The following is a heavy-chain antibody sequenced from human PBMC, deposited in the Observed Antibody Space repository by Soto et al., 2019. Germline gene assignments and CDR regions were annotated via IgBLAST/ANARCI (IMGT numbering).Heavy chain of an antibody. CDR1: GFNFNDAY. Sequence: EVQLVESGGGLVQPGGSLRLSCTASGFNFNDAYMTWVRLAPGEGREWVASINHDASEKNFVASVRGRFAISRDNTERSVFLQMNSLTADDTAVYYCAWGKGWLRFTSPSHWGQGTLVTVSS. CDR2: INHDASEK. J-gene: IGHJ4*02. V-gene: IGHV3-7*03. CDR3: AWGKGWLRFTSPSH. D-gene: IGHD5-12*01.